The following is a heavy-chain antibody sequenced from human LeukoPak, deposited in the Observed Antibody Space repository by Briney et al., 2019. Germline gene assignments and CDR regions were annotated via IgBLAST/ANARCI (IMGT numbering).Heavy chain of an antibody. J-gene: IGHJ4*02. CDR3: ARHSSVALFDY. Sequence: SETLSLTCTVSGGSISSGGYYWSWIRQHPRKGLEWSGYIYYSGSTYYNPSLKSRVTISVDTLKNQFSLKLSSVTAADTAVYYCARHSSVALFDYWGQGTLVTVSS. CDR1: GGSISSGGYY. D-gene: IGHD3-22*01. CDR2: IYYSGST. V-gene: IGHV4-31*03.